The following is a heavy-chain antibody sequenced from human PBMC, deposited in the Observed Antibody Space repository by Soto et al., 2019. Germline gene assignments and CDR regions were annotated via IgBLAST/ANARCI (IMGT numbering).Heavy chain of an antibody. CDR2: IWYDGSNK. CDR1: GCTFSSYG. V-gene: IGHV3-33*01. J-gene: IGHJ4*02. CDR3: ARDGSGLDY. D-gene: IGHD6-19*01. Sequence: ESGGGVVQPGRSLRLSCAASGCTFSSYGMHWVRQAPGKGLEWVAVIWYDGSNKYYADSVKGRFTISRDNSKNTLYLQMNSLRAEDTAVYYCARDGSGLDYWGQGTLVTVSS.